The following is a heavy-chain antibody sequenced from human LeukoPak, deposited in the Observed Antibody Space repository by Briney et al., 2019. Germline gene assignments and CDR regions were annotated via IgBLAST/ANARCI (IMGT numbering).Heavy chain of an antibody. D-gene: IGHD3-22*01. CDR2: INPNSGGT. V-gene: IGHV1-2*02. CDR1: GYTFTGYY. J-gene: IGHJ6*03. Sequence: ASVKVSCKASGYTFTGYYMHWLRQAPGQGLEWMGWINPNSGGTNYAQKFQGSVTMTRDTSISKAYMELSRLRAHDTAVYYCARGRSDYHPNSYMDVWGKETTVTDSS. CDR3: ARGRSDYHPNSYMDV.